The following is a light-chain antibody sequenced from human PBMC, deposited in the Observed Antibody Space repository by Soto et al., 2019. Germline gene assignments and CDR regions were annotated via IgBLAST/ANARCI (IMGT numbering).Light chain of an antibody. CDR1: QDISSW. Sequence: DIQMTQSPSSVSASVGDRVTITCRASQDISSWLAWYQQKPVKAPKLLIYAASSLQSGVPPRFSGSGSGTDFTLTISSLQPEDFATYYCHQANSFPYTFGQGTKLEIK. V-gene: IGKV1D-12*01. CDR3: HQANSFPYT. CDR2: AAS. J-gene: IGKJ2*01.